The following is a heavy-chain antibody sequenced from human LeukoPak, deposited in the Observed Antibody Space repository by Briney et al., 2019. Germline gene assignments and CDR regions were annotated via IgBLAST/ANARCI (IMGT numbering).Heavy chain of an antibody. D-gene: IGHD3-22*01. V-gene: IGHV4-4*07. CDR2: IYTSGST. J-gene: IGHJ3*02. CDR1: GGSISSYY. CDR3: ARDYYDSSGYYYGHAFDI. Sequence: SETLSLTCTVSGGSISSYYWSWIRQPAGKGLEWIGCIYTSGSTNYNPSLKSRATMSVDTSKNQFSLKLSSVTAADTAVYYCARDYYDSSGYYYGHAFDIWGQGTMVTVSS.